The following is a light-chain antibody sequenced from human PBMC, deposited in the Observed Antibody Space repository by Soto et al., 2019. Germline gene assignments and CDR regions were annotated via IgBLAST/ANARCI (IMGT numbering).Light chain of an antibody. V-gene: IGKV1-5*01. CDR3: QQYTDYWT. J-gene: IGKJ1*01. CDR1: QSINSW. Sequence: IQMTQSPSTLSASVGDRVTITCRASQSINSWLAWYQQKPGKAPKVLIYDASTLESGVPSRFSGSGSGTEFTLTISSLKHDDFATYYCQQYTDYWTFGQGTKVDIK. CDR2: DAS.